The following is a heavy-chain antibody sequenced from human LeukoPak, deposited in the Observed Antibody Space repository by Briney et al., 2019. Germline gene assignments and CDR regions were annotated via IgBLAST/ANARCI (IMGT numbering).Heavy chain of an antibody. CDR3: AKDPSFDY. CDR2: ISYDGSNK. CDR1: GFTFSSYG. V-gene: IGHV3-30*18. J-gene: IGHJ4*02. Sequence: GGSLRLSCAASGFTFSSYGMHWVRQAPGKGLEWVAVISYDGSNKYYADSVKGRFTISRDNSKNTLYLQMNSLRAEDTAVYYCAKDPSFDYWGQGTLVTDSS.